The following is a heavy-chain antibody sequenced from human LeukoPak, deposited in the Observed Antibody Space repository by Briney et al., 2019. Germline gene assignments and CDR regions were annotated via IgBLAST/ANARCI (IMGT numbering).Heavy chain of an antibody. D-gene: IGHD1-26*01. CDR1: GFTFDDYA. CDR3: AKGGSGSYYSEVRY. J-gene: IGHJ4*02. CDR2: ISWNSGSL. V-gene: IGHV3-9*01. Sequence: GGSLRLSCAASGFTFDDYAMHWVRQDPGKGLQWVSSISWNSGSLGYADSVKGRFTISRDNAKNSLYLHMYSLRLEDTALYYCAKGGSGSYYSEVRYWGQGTLVTVSS.